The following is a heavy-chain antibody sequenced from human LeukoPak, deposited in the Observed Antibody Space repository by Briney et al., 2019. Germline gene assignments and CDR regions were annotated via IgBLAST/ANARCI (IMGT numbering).Heavy chain of an antibody. CDR2: IYPGIGDSDI. CDR3: ARLAYTSGYYYYMDV. CDR1: GYTFPSYW. J-gene: IGHJ6*03. D-gene: IGHD5-18*01. V-gene: IGHV5-51*01. Sequence: GESLKISCKGSGYTFPSYWIGWVRQLPGKGLEWMGIIYPGIGDSDIRYSPSFQGQVSISADKSISTAYLQWTSLKASDTAIYYCARLAYTSGYYYYMDVWGKGTTVTVSS.